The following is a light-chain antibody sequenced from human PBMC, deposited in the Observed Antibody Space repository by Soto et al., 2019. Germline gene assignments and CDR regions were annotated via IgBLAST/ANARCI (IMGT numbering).Light chain of an antibody. CDR2: DAS. CDR3: QQYDSLPFT. Sequence: DIQMTQSPSSLSASVGDRVTITCQASHYLGNSLSWSQQKPGKAPKLLISDASNLETGVPSRFSASASGTDFTSTISSLQPEDIATHYCQQYDSLPFTFGGGTKVDIK. V-gene: IGKV1-33*01. CDR1: HYLGNS. J-gene: IGKJ4*01.